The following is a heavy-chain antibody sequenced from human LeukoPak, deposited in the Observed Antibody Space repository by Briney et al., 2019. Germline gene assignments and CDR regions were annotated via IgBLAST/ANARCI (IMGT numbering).Heavy chain of an antibody. J-gene: IGHJ4*02. CDR1: GDSVSSKKGD. CDR3: ASDVGTSGWYTFDY. D-gene: IGHD6-19*01. CDR2: TYYRSKWYN. V-gene: IGHV6-1*01. Sequence: SQTLSLTCAISGDSVSSKKGDWNWLTQSPSRGLEGLGRTYYRSKWYNDYAVSVQGRQAINPDTSKNQFSLQLNSVTPEDTAVYYCASDVGTSGWYTFDYWGQGTLDTVSS.